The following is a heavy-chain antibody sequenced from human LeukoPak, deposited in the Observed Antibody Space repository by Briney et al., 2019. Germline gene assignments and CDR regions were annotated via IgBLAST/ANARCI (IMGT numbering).Heavy chain of an antibody. J-gene: IGHJ5*02. CDR1: GYTFSSYA. CDR3: ARDLGYCSSTSCSNWFDP. V-gene: IGHV1-2*02. CDR2: INPNSGGT. Sequence: ASVKVSCKASGYTFSSYAISWVRQAPGQGLEWMGWINPNSGGTNYAQKFQGRVTMTRDTSISTAYMELSRLRSDDTAVYYCARDLGYCSSTSCSNWFDPWGQGTLVTVSS. D-gene: IGHD2-2*03.